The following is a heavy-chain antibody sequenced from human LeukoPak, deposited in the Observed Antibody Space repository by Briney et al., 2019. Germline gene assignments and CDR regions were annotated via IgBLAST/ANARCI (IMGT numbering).Heavy chain of an antibody. V-gene: IGHV3-53*01. Sequence: GGCLRLSCAASGFTVSSNYMSWVRQAPGKGLEWVSVIYSGGSTYYADSVKGRFTISRDNSKNTLYLQMNSLRAEDTAVYYCARGPASSSWYQGGYYYYYYMDVWGKGTTVTVSS. D-gene: IGHD6-13*01. CDR3: ARGPASSSWYQGGYYYYYYMDV. CDR1: GFTVSSNY. J-gene: IGHJ6*03. CDR2: IYSGGST.